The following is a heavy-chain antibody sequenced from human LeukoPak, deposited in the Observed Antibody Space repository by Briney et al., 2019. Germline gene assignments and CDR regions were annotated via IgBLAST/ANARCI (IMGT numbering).Heavy chain of an antibody. Sequence: GGSLRLSCAASGFTFSSYGMHWVRQVPGKGLEWVAVIWYDGSSKYYADSVKGRFTISRDNSKNTLYLQMNSLRAEDTAVYYCAREQQLTRNFDWYFDLWGRGTLVTVSS. CDR2: IWYDGSSK. J-gene: IGHJ2*01. D-gene: IGHD6-13*01. V-gene: IGHV3-33*01. CDR3: AREQQLTRNFDWYFDL. CDR1: GFTFSSYG.